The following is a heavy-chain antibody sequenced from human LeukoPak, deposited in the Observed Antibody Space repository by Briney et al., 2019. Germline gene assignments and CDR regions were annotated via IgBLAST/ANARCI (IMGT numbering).Heavy chain of an antibody. D-gene: IGHD4-17*01. CDR1: GFSFSDYF. Sequence: GGSLRLSCAASGFSFSDYFMTWIRQAPGQGLEWITYISGTGDIIYYADSVKGRFAISRDNAKRSLFLQMNNLRVEDTAVYYCARDVTYYGADWFDPWGQGTLVTVSS. CDR2: ISGTGDII. J-gene: IGHJ5*02. CDR3: ARDVTYYGADWFDP. V-gene: IGHV3-11*01.